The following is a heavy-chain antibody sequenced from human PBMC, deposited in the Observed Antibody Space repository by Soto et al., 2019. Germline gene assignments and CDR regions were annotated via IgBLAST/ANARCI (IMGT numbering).Heavy chain of an antibody. Sequence: ETLSLTCTVSGGSVSSGSYYWSWIRQPPGKGLEWIGYIYYSGSTNYNPSLKSRVTISVDTSKNQFSLKLSSVTAADTAVYYCARERGGYDQAIDYWGQGTLVTVSS. CDR2: IYYSGST. CDR1: GGSVSSGSYY. J-gene: IGHJ4*02. CDR3: ARERGGYDQAIDY. V-gene: IGHV4-61*01. D-gene: IGHD5-12*01.